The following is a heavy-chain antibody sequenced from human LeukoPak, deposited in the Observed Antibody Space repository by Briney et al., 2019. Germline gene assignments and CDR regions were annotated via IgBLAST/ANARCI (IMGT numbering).Heavy chain of an antibody. J-gene: IGHJ2*01. CDR3: VSPRYFDL. CDR1: GGSISSSRYY. CDR2: IFYSGT. V-gene: IGHV4-39*01. Sequence: SQSLSLTCTVSGGSISSSRYYWGWIRHPPGKGLEWIGNIFYSGTYYTPSLQSRVTISVDTSKNQFSLKLSSVTAADTAVYYCVSPRYFDLWGRGTLVTVSS.